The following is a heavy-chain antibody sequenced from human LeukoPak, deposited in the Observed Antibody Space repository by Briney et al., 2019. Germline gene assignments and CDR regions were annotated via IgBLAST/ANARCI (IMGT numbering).Heavy chain of an antibody. CDR3: ARDGTGSSTSCYWCDGDYGMDV. CDR2: ISSSSSSYI. D-gene: IGHD2-2*01. J-gene: IGHJ6*04. Sequence: EAGGSLRLSCAASGFTFSSYSMNWVRQAPGKGLEWVSSISSSSSSYIYYADSVKGRFTISRDNAKNSLYLQMNSLRAEDTAVYYCARDGTGSSTSCYWCDGDYGMDVWGKGTTVTVSS. V-gene: IGHV3-21*01. CDR1: GFTFSSYS.